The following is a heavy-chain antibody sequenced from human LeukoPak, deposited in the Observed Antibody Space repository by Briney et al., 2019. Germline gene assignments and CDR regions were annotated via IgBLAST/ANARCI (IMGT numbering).Heavy chain of an antibody. Sequence: GGSLRLSCAASGFTFTSYAMSWVRQAPGKGLEWVSVIYSGGSTYYADSVKGRFTISRDNSKNTLYLQMNSLRAEDTAVYYCARGTVLRYFDWSKWSPNYYYYYMDVWGKGTTVTISS. CDR3: ARGTVLRYFDWSKWSPNYYYYYMDV. CDR1: GFTFTSYA. V-gene: IGHV3-66*01. J-gene: IGHJ6*03. CDR2: IYSGGST. D-gene: IGHD3-9*01.